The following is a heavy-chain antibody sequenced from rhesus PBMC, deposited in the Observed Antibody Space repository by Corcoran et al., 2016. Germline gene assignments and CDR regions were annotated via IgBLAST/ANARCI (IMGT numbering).Heavy chain of an antibody. J-gene: IGHJ4*01. CDR2: IYGNSAST. Sequence: QVQLQESGPGLVKPSETLSLTCAVSGGSISDYYYWNWIRPPPGKGLEWIGNIYGNSASTDYHPSLKSRVTISKDTSKNQFFLKLSSVTAADTAVYYCARGGGGSYYYVFFDYWGQGVLVTVSS. CDR3: ARGGGGSYYYVFFDY. D-gene: IGHD3-16*01. CDR1: GGSISDYYY. V-gene: IGHV4S9*01.